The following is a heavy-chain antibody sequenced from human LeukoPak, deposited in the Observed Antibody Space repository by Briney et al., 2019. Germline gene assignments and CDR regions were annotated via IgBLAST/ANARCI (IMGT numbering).Heavy chain of an antibody. CDR2: IYYSGST. D-gene: IGHD2-15*01. J-gene: IGHJ4*02. CDR1: GGSISSSSYY. Sequence: NPSETLSLTCTVSGGSISSSSYYWGWIRQPPGKGLEWIGSIYYSGSTYYNPSLKSRVTISVDTSKNQFSLKLSSVTAADTAVYYCARLSWQLLPFDHWGQGTLVTVSS. V-gene: IGHV4-39*01. CDR3: ARLSWQLLPFDH.